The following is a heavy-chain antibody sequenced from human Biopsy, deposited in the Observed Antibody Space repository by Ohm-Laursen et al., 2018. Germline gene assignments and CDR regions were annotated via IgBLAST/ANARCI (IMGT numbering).Heavy chain of an antibody. CDR1: GFTFASYA. CDR3: TKAGSQDGFDI. D-gene: IGHD3-10*01. Sequence: SLRLSFSASGFTFASYAMSWVRQAPGKGLEWVSLISGSGDTAYYPDSVKGRFTISRDNSKNTLYLEMNSLRTEETAKYYCTKAGSQDGFDIWGPETMVTVSS. CDR2: ISGSGDTA. J-gene: IGHJ3*02. V-gene: IGHV3-23*01.